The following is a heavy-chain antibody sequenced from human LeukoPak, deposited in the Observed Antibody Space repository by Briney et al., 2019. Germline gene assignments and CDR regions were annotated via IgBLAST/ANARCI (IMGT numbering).Heavy chain of an antibody. J-gene: IGHJ5*02. CDR2: IYYSGST. D-gene: IGHD2-2*01. CDR1: GGFISSYY. Sequence: SETLSLTCTVSGGFISSYYWSWIRQPPGKGLEWIGYIYYSGSTNCNPSLQSRVTISVDTSKRHFSLKMRSVTAADTAVYYCARDGETAAWFDPWGPGTRVTVSS. V-gene: IGHV4-59*01. CDR3: ARDGETAAWFDP.